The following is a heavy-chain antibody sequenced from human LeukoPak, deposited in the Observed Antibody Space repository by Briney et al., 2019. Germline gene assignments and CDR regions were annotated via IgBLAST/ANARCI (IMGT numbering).Heavy chain of an antibody. CDR1: GGSFSGYY. Sequence: PSETLSLTCAVYGGSFSGYYWSWIRQPPGKGLEWVGRIKSKTDGETTDFGAPVKGRFAISRDDSKNTMYLHMNSLRTEDTAVYYCTTGNWGPYWGQGTLVTVSS. CDR2: IKSKTDGETT. D-gene: IGHD7-27*01. V-gene: IGHV3-15*07. CDR3: TTGNWGPY. J-gene: IGHJ4*02.